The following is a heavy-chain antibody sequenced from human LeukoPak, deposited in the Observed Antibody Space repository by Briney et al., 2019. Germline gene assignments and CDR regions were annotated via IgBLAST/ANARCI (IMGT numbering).Heavy chain of an antibody. V-gene: IGHV1-69*04. Sequence: SVKVSCKASGGSFSNHGITWVRQAPGQGLELMGRIIPTLEIAYYPQRFQGRVTIVADVSTSTGYMELSSLRSADTAVYYCARAYSSSWYWFDPWGQGTLVTVSS. CDR3: ARAYSSSWYWFDP. CDR2: IIPTLEIA. J-gene: IGHJ5*02. CDR1: GGSFSNHG. D-gene: IGHD6-13*01.